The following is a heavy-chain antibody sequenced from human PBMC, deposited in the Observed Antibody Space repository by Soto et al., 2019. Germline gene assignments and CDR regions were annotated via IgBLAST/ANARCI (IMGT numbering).Heavy chain of an antibody. CDR3: ASTTIEHYDFWSGYHTPYFDY. CDR2: INQDGSEK. V-gene: IGHV3-7*01. CDR1: GFTFSNYW. J-gene: IGHJ4*02. D-gene: IGHD3-3*01. Sequence: PGGSLRLSCAASGFTFSNYWMSWVRQAPGKGLEWVANINQDGSEKYSVDSAKGRFTISRDNAQNSLYLQMNSLRDEDTAVYYCASTTIEHYDFWSGYHTPYFDYWGQGTLVTVSS.